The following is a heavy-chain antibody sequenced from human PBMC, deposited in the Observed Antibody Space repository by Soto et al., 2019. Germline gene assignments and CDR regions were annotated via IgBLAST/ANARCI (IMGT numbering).Heavy chain of an antibody. D-gene: IGHD2-15*01. J-gene: IGHJ3*02. V-gene: IGHV4-59*08. CDR2: IFYSGST. CDR1: GGSISSYY. CDR3: ARHLGYCSGGSCWNHDAFAI. Sequence: QVQLQESGPGLVKPSETLSLTCTVSGGSISSYYWSWIRQPPGKGLERIGYIFYSGSTNYNPSLKRRVTISVDTSKNQFSLKRSSVTAADTAVYYCARHLGYCSGGSCWNHDAFAIWGEGTMVTVSS.